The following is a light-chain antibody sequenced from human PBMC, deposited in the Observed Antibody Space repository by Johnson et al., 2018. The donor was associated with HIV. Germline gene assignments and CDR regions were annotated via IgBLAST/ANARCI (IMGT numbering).Light chain of an antibody. J-gene: IGLJ1*01. V-gene: IGLV1-51*01. CDR3: GTWDNSLSAYV. CDR2: DNN. CDR1: SSNIGNNY. Sequence: QSVLTQPPSVSAAPVQKVTISCSGSSSNIGNNYVSWYQQLPRTAPKLLIYDNNKRPSGIPDRFSGSKSGASATLDITGLQTGDEADYYCGTWDNSLSAYVFGTGTKVTVL.